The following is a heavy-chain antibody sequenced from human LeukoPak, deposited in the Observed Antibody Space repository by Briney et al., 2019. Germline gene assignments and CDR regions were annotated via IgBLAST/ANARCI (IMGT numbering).Heavy chain of an antibody. D-gene: IGHD2/OR15-2a*01. CDR3: ARSSSYFTYFDL. CDR1: GFTLRDYY. CDR2: MSSTGNTI. Sequence: PGGSLRLSCAASGFTLRDYYTSWIRQAPGKGLEWISYMSSTGNTIYYAEPVKGRFTVSRDSANNSMSLQMTSLRAEDSAVYYCARSSSYFTYFDLWGRDTLVTVSS. V-gene: IGHV3-11*04. J-gene: IGHJ2*01.